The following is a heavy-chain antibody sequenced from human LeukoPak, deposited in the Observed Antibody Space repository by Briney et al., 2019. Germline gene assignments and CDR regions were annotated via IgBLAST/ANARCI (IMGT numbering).Heavy chain of an antibody. Sequence: SVKVSCKASGGTFSSYAISWVRRAPGQGLEWMGGIIPIFGTANYAQKFQGRVTITADESTSTAYMELSSLRSEDTAVYYCARSLAGYSYGYDREFDYWGQGTLVTVSS. CDR3: ARSLAGYSYGYDREFDY. V-gene: IGHV1-69*01. D-gene: IGHD5-18*01. CDR1: GGTFSSYA. CDR2: IIPIFGTA. J-gene: IGHJ4*02.